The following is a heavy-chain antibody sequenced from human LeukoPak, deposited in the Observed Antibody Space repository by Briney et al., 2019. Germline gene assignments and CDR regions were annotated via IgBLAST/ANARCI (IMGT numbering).Heavy chain of an antibody. CDR2: IKSKAEGETK. J-gene: IGHJ4*02. Sequence: GGSLRLSCAVSRITFSNAWPSWVRQAPGKGLEWVGRIKSKAEGETKEYAASVKGRFTISRDDSKSRLYLQMSSLKTEDTAVYYCATGIVTGTSRWGQGTLVAVSS. CDR3: ATGIVTGTSR. D-gene: IGHD1-20*01. CDR1: RITFSNAW. V-gene: IGHV3-15*01.